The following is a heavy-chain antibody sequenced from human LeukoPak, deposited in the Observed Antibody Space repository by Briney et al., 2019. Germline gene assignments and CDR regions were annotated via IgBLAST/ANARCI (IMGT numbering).Heavy chain of an antibody. J-gene: IGHJ4*02. CDR2: IYYSGRT. CDR1: SCSIISYY. D-gene: IGHD6-13*01. Sequence: SETLSLTCTVSSCSIISYYWSWFGQPPGKGLEWIGDIYYSGRTNYKPSLKSRVTILVDTSKNQFSLRLSSVTAADTAVYYCARVLTEYSSSRCLDFWGQGALVTVSS. CDR3: ARVLTEYSSSRCLDF. V-gene: IGHV4-59*01.